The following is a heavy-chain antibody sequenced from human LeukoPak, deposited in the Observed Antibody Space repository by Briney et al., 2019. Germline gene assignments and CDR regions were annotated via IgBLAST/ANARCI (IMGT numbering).Heavy chain of an antibody. V-gene: IGHV1-69*10. Sequence: ASGKVSCKASGGTFSNYAISGVRQAPGQGLEWRGGIIPMFGVANYAQKSQGRVTITADKSTSIAYMELSSLRSEDTAVYYCARDSPTNYYDAGWGQGTLVAVSS. CDR1: GGTFSNYA. CDR2: IIPMFGVA. CDR3: ARDSPTNYYDAG. D-gene: IGHD3-22*01. J-gene: IGHJ4*02.